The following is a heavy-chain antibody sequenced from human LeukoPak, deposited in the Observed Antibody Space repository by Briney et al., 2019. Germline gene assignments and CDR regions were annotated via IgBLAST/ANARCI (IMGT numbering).Heavy chain of an antibody. CDR2: INPNNGDT. J-gene: IGHJ4*02. V-gene: IGHV1-2*02. CDR1: GYTFTDYF. CDR3: ATFSSGSSGE. D-gene: IGHD6-25*01. Sequence: ASVKVSCKASGYTFTDYFLHWVRQAPGQGLGWMGWINPNNGDTNYAQTFQGRVTMTRDTSISTAYMGLSRLSSDDTAVYYCATFSSGSSGEWGQGTLVTVSS.